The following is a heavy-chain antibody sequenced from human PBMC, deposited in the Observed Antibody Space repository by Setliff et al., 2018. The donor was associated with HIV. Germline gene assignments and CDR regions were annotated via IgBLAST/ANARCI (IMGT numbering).Heavy chain of an antibody. D-gene: IGHD2-21*01. CDR3: AGSWIRLWSRILFCGGDCYSPFDY. J-gene: IGHJ4*02. V-gene: IGHV4-39*01. CDR1: GGSINSSSYY. CDR2: IYYSGST. Sequence: PSETLSLTCIVSGGSINSSSYYWAWIRQPPGKGLEWIGSIYYSGSTYYNPSLKSRVTISVDTAKNQFSLNLTSVTAADTAVYYCAGSWIRLWSRILFCGGDCYSPFDYWGQGSLVTVSS.